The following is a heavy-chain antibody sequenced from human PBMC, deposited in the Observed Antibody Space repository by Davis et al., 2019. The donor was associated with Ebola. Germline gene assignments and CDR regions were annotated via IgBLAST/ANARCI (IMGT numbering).Heavy chain of an antibody. CDR1: GATVTSNSAA. Sequence: MPSETLSLTCDISGATVTSNSAAWNWIRQSASRGLEWLGRAYYSSKWYNDYAVSVKSRITINPDTSKNQFSLQLNSVTPEDTAVYYCARVAIFAFRAFDIWGQGTTVTVSS. V-gene: IGHV6-1*01. CDR3: ARVAIFAFRAFDI. D-gene: IGHD3-3*01. CDR2: AYYSSKWYN. J-gene: IGHJ3*02.